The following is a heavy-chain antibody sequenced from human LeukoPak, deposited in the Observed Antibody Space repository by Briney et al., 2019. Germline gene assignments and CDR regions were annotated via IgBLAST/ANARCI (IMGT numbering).Heavy chain of an antibody. CDR2: INPTGDST. CDR3: ARDNSVGDNAWWFDP. D-gene: IGHD1-26*01. Sequence: ASVKVSCRASGYTFTSYYMHWVRQAPGQGLEWMGLINPTGDSTGYAQKFQGRVTMTRDMSTSTDFMELSSLRSEDTAVYYCARDNSVGDNAWWFDPWGQGTLVNVSS. V-gene: IGHV1-46*01. J-gene: IGHJ5*02. CDR1: GYTFTSYY.